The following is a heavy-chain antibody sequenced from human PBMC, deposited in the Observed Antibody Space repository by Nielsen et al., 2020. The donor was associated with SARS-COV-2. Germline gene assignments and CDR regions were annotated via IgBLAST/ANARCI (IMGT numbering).Heavy chain of an antibody. J-gene: IGHJ4*02. D-gene: IGHD6-13*01. V-gene: IGHV3-23*01. CDR2: ISASGGNT. CDR1: GFTFTNYG. CDR3: AASKSGYYFDL. Sequence: GESLKISCAASGFTFTNYGMTWVRQDPGKGLEWVSTISASGGNTSYTDSVKGRFTISRDSFKNTLYLQMNSLRAEDTAVYYCAASKSGYYFDLWGQGTLVTVSS.